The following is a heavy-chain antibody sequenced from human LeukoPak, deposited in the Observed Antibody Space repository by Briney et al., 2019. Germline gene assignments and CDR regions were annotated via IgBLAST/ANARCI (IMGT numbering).Heavy chain of an antibody. CDR1: GFTFSSYA. D-gene: IGHD6-19*01. CDR3: AKEGAVAGTYQPVDY. V-gene: IGHV3-23*01. Sequence: AGSLRLSCAASGFTFSSYAMSWVRQAPGKGLEWVSAISGSGGSTYYADSVKGRFTISRDNSKNTLYLQMNSLRAEDTAVYYCAKEGAVAGTYQPVDYWGQGTLVTVSS. J-gene: IGHJ4*02. CDR2: ISGSGGST.